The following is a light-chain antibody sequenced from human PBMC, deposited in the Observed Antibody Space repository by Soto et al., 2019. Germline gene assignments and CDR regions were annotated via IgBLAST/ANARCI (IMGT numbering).Light chain of an antibody. V-gene: IGKV3-20*01. CDR3: QQYGTSPYT. CDR2: GAS. CDR1: QSVRSRY. J-gene: IGKJ2*01. Sequence: ESVLTQSPGTLSLSPGERATLSCRASQSVRSRYLAWYQQKPGQAPRLLIYGASSRVTGIPDRFSGSGSGADFTLTISRLEPEDFAVYYCQQYGTSPYTFGQGTKLEIK.